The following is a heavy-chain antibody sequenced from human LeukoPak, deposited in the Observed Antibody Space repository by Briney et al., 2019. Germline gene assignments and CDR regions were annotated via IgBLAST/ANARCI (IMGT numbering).Heavy chain of an antibody. V-gene: IGHV3-13*01. CDR1: GFTFSRYD. D-gene: IGHD2-2*01. Sequence: PGGSLRLACAASGFTFSRYDMHWVRQASGKGLEWVSGIGTTADTHYAGSVKERFTISREDAKNSLYLQMDSLRAGDTAVYYCVRGQYCSTTRCYGNWFDPWGQGTLVTVSS. CDR3: VRGQYCSTTRCYGNWFDP. CDR2: IGTTADT. J-gene: IGHJ5*02.